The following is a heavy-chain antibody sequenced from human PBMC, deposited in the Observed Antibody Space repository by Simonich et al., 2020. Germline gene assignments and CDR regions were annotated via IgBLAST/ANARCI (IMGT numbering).Heavy chain of an antibody. D-gene: IGHD3-22*01. Sequence: GGGLVQPGGSLRLSCAASGFTFSSYAMSWVRQAPGKGLEWVSAISGSGGSTYYADSVKGRFTISRDNSKNTLYLQMNSLRAEDTAVYYCAKDFGESITMIVVVIDAFDIWGQGTMVTVSS. J-gene: IGHJ3*02. CDR2: ISGSGGST. CDR1: GFTFSSYA. V-gene: IGHV3-23*01. CDR3: AKDFGESITMIVVVIDAFDI.